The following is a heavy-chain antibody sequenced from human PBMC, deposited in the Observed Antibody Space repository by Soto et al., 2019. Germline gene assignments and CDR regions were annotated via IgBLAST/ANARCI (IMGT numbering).Heavy chain of an antibody. D-gene: IGHD3-22*01. J-gene: IGHJ4*02. Sequence: ASVKVSCKASGYTFTSYAIDWVRQAPGQRLEWMGWINAGNGNTKYSQKFQGRVTITRDTSASTAYMELSSLRSEDTAVYYCARPPYFYDSSGFDYWGQGTPVTVSS. CDR2: INAGNGNT. CDR3: ARPPYFYDSSGFDY. V-gene: IGHV1-3*01. CDR1: GYTFTSYA.